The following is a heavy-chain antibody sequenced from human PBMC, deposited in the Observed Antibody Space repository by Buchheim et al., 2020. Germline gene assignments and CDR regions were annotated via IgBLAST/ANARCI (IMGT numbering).Heavy chain of an antibody. Sequence: EVQLLESGGGLVQPGGSLRLSCAASGFTFSSYAMSWVRQAPGKGLEWVSAISGSGGSTYYADSVKGRFTISRDISKNTLYLQMNSLKVEDTAVYYCAKEGTSCSFCNNWFDPWGQGTL. CDR2: ISGSGGST. CDR1: GFTFSSYA. V-gene: IGHV3-23*01. J-gene: IGHJ5*02. CDR3: AKEGTSCSFCNNWFDP. D-gene: IGHD2-2*01.